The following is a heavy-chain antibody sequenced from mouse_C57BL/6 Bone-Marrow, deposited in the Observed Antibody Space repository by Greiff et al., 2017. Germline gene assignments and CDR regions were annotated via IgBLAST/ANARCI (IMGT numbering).Heavy chain of an antibody. V-gene: IGHV1-22*01. J-gene: IGHJ4*01. Sequence: EVQLQQSGPELVKPGASVKMSCKASGYTFTDYNMHWVKQSHGKSLEWIGYINPNNGGTSYNQKFKGKATLTVNKSSSTAYMELRSLTSEDSAVYYCARNYGSSYKDAMDYWGQGTSVTVSS. D-gene: IGHD1-1*01. CDR2: INPNNGGT. CDR3: ARNYGSSYKDAMDY. CDR1: GYTFTDYN.